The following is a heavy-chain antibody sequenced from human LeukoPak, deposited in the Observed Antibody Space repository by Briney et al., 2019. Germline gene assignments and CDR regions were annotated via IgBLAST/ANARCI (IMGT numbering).Heavy chain of an antibody. CDR3: ARGPTLVRGVIMPDSVGGMDV. Sequence: ASVKVSCRASGFTFTSYDVNWVRQATGQGLEWMGWMNPNSGNTRYAQKVQGRITMTSDTSMSTAYMELSSLRSEDTAVYYCARGPTLVRGVIMPDSVGGMDVWGQGTTVTVSS. CDR2: MNPNSGNT. D-gene: IGHD3-10*01. J-gene: IGHJ6*02. V-gene: IGHV1-8*01. CDR1: GFTFTSYD.